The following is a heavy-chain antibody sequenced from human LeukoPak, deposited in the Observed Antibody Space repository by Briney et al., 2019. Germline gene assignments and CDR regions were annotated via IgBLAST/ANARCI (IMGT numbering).Heavy chain of an antibody. Sequence: GSLRLSCAASGFTFSSYAMSWVRQAPGKGLEWVSAITASGGSTYYADSVKGRFTISRDNSKNTLHLQANNLRADDTAIYYCAKKSSSSWPNFDFWGQGTLVTVSS. D-gene: IGHD6-13*01. CDR1: GFTFSSYA. J-gene: IGHJ4*02. CDR2: ITASGGST. CDR3: AKKSSSSWPNFDF. V-gene: IGHV3-23*01.